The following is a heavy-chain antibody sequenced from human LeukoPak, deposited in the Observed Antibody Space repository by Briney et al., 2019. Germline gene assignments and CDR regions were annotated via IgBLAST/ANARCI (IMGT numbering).Heavy chain of an antibody. V-gene: IGHV4-61*02. J-gene: IGHJ4*02. CDR2: IYTSGST. CDR3: ARGSRDSSGYYDY. Sequence: SETLSLTCTVSGGSISSGSYYWSWIRQPAGKGLEWIGRIYTSGSTNYNPPLKSRVTISVDTSKNQFSLKLSSVTAADTAVYYCARGSRDSSGYYDYWGQGTLVTVSS. D-gene: IGHD3-22*01. CDR1: GGSISSGSYY.